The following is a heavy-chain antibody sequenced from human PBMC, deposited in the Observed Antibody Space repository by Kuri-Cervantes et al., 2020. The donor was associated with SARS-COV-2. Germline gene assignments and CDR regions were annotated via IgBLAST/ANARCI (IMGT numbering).Heavy chain of an antibody. Sequence: GESLKISCAASGYTFSNAWMSWVRQAPGKGLEWVSRIKSKTDGGTTDYAAPVKGRFTISRDDSKNTLYLQMNSLKTEDTAVYYCTTDLPNPTYPRYYYYYYGMDVWGQGTTVTVSS. J-gene: IGHJ6*02. D-gene: IGHD2-2*02. CDR1: GYTFSNAW. V-gene: IGHV3-15*01. CDR3: TTDLPNPTYPRYYYYYYGMDV. CDR2: IKSKTDGGTT.